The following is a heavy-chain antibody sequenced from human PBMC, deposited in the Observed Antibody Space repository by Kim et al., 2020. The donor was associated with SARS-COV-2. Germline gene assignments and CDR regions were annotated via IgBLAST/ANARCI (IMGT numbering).Heavy chain of an antibody. Sequence: SVKVSCKASGGTFSSYAISWVRQAPGQGLEWMGGIIPIFGTANYAQKFQGRVTITADESTSTAYMELSSLRSEDTAVYYCARVGTQTGFRGGTWVYYYYYGMDVWGQGTTVTVSS. CDR2: IIPIFGTA. J-gene: IGHJ6*02. CDR1: GGTFSSYA. D-gene: IGHD7-27*01. CDR3: ARVGTQTGFRGGTWVYYYYYGMDV. V-gene: IGHV1-69*13.